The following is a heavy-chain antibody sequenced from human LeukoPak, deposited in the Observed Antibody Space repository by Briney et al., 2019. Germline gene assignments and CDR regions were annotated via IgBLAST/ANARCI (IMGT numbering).Heavy chain of an antibody. J-gene: IGHJ4*02. D-gene: IGHD4-11*01. CDR1: GFTFSDYY. CDR3: ANDRHSYSNAYFFDY. CDR2: ISSSAGTI. Sequence: GGSLRLSCAASGFTFSDYYMSWIRQAPGKGLEWISYISSSAGTIYYADSVKGRFTISRDNAKNSLYLQMNSLRVEDTAVYYCANDRHSYSNAYFFDYWGQGTLVTVSS. V-gene: IGHV3-11*04.